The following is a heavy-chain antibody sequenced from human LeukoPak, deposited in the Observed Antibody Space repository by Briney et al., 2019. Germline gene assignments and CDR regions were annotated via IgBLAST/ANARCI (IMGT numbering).Heavy chain of an antibody. D-gene: IGHD6-13*01. CDR3: ARDKAAHNRNWFDP. J-gene: IGHJ5*02. CDR1: GYTFTGYY. V-gene: IGHV1-2*02. Sequence: ASVKVSCKASGYTFTGYYMHWVRQAPGQGLEWMGWINPNSGGTNYAQKFQGRVTMTRDTSISTAYMELSRLRSDDTAVYYCARDKAAHNRNWFDPWGQGTLVTVSS. CDR2: INPNSGGT.